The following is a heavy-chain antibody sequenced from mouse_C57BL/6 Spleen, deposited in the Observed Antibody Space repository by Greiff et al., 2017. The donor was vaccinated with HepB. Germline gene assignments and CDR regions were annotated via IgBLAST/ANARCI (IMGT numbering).Heavy chain of an antibody. CDR3: ARSYYGTLYYAMDY. J-gene: IGHJ4*01. CDR2: IYPGDGDT. CDR1: GYAFSSYW. D-gene: IGHD2-1*01. Sequence: QVQLKESGAELVKPGASVKISCKASGYAFSSYWMNWVKQRPGKGLEWIGQIYPGDGDTNYNGKFKGKATLTADKSSSTAYMQLSSLTSEDSAVYFCARSYYGTLYYAMDYWGQGTSVTVSS. V-gene: IGHV1-80*01.